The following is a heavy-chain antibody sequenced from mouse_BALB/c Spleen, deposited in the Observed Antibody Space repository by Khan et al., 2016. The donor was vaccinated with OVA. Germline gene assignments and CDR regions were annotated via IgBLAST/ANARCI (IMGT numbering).Heavy chain of an antibody. CDR3: ARDYWFAY. CDR1: GFTFSNYG. J-gene: IGHJ3*01. Sequence: DVMLVESGGGLVKPGGSLKLSCAASGFTFSNYGVSWVRQTPEKRLEWVASISSGDTTYYPDSVKGRFTISSDNARNILYLQMSRLRSEDTAMNYCARDYWFAYWGQGTLVTVSA. V-gene: IGHV5-6-5*01. CDR2: ISSGDTT.